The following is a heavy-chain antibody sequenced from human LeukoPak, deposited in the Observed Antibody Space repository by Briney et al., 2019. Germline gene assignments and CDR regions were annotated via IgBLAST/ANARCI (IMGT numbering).Heavy chain of an antibody. CDR1: GFTFSAYG. D-gene: IGHD3-10*01. V-gene: IGHV3-30*18. CDR3: TKDSSSGSSYYFHGMDV. J-gene: IGHJ6*02. Sequence: TGGSLRLSCAASGFTFSAYGIHWVRQAPGKGLEWVAVISYDGSNKYYVDSVKGRFTISRDNSKNTLYLQMNSLRAEDTALYYCTKDSSSGSSYYFHGMDVWGQGTTVTVS. CDR2: ISYDGSNK.